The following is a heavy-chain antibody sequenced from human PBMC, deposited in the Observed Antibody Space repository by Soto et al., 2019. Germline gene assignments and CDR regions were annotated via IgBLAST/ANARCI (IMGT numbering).Heavy chain of an antibody. CDR3: AKATYYYDSSGYFPFDY. CDR1: GFTFSSYA. CDR2: ISGSGGST. D-gene: IGHD3-22*01. J-gene: IGHJ4*02. Sequence: PGGSLRLSCAASGFTFSSYAMSWVRQAPGKGLEWVSAISGSGGSTYYADSVKGRFTISRDNSKNTLYLQMNSLRAEVTAVYYCAKATYYYDSSGYFPFDYWGQGTLVTAPQ. V-gene: IGHV3-23*01.